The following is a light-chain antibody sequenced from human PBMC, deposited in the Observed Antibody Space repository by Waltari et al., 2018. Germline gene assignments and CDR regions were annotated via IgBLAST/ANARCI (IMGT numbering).Light chain of an antibody. CDR2: KAS. V-gene: IGKV1-5*03. CDR1: QSLSNW. Sequence: DIQMTQSPSTLSASVGDRVTITCRASQSLSNWLAWYQQKPGKAPKVLIYKASTLESGVPSSFSGSGSGTEFTLTISSLQPDDFATYYCQQYRNLWTLGQGTKLEIK. CDR3: QQYRNLWT. J-gene: IGKJ1*01.